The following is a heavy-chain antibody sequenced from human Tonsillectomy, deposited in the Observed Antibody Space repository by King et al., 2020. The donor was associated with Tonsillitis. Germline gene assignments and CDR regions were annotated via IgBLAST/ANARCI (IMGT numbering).Heavy chain of an antibody. CDR3: GGYEGGVFDP. CDR2: IYDSGNT. J-gene: IGHJ5*02. Sequence: QLQESGPGLVKPSHTLSLTCTVSGGSIRGGAYYWSWIRHHPGKGREWIGFIYDSGNTYYNPSLKSRLTISLDTSKNQFSLKLSSVTAADTAVYYCGGYEGGVFDPWGQGTQVTVSS. V-gene: IGHV4-31*03. D-gene: IGHD2-15*01. CDR1: GGSIRGGAYY.